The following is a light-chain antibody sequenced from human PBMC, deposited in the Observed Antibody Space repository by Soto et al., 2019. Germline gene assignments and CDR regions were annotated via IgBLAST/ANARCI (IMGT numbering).Light chain of an antibody. CDR1: SGDIGAFKY. V-gene: IGLV2-14*01. CDR2: EVS. J-gene: IGLJ1*01. Sequence: QSALTQPASVSGSPGQSITISCTGTSGDIGAFKYVSWYQQEPGNAPKLLIYEVSRRPSGISNRFSGSRSGNTASLTISGLQAEDETDYYCSWYTSANTLLFGTGTKLTVL. CDR3: SWYTSANTLL.